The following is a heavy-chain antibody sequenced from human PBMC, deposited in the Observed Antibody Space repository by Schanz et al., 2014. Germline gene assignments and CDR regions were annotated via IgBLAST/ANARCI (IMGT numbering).Heavy chain of an antibody. D-gene: IGHD3-10*01. Sequence: QVQLVESGGGVVQPGGSLRLSCAASGFTFSSYGMHWVRQAPGKGLEGVTFIRFDGSDKYYADSVKGRLSVSRDNSKNTLYLQMNSLRADDTAVYYCAKDQLANYRGSGYNWFDPWGQGTLVTVSS. J-gene: IGHJ5*02. V-gene: IGHV3-30*02. CDR2: IRFDGSDK. CDR1: GFTFSSYG. CDR3: AKDQLANYRGSGYNWFDP.